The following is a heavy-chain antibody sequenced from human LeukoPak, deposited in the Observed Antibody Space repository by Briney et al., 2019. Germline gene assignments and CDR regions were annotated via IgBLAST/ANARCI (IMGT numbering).Heavy chain of an antibody. CDR3: ARGIYSYGQRWFDP. Sequence: SETLSLTCTVSGGSISSGSYYWSWIRQPAGKGLGWIGRIYTSGSTNYNPSLKSRVTISVDTSKNQFSLKLSSVTAADTAVYYCARGIYSYGQRWFDPWGQGTLVTVSS. V-gene: IGHV4-61*02. J-gene: IGHJ5*02. CDR2: IYTSGST. D-gene: IGHD5-18*01. CDR1: GGSISSGSYY.